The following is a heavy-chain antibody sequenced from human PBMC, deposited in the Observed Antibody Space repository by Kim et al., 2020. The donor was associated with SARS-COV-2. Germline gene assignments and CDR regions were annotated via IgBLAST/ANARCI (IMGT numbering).Heavy chain of an antibody. V-gene: IGHV4-59*01. CDR2: IYYSGST. J-gene: IGHJ4*02. Sequence: SETLSLTCTVSGGSISSYYWSWIRQPPGKGLEWIGYIYYSGSTNYNPSLKSRVTISVDTSKNQFSLKLSSVTAADTAVYYCARDRSTGLDYWGQGTLVTV. CDR3: ARDRSTGLDY. D-gene: IGHD2-2*01. CDR1: GGSISSYY.